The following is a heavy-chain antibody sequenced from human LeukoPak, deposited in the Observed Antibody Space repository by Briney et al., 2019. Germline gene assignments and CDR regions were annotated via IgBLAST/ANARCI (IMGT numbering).Heavy chain of an antibody. CDR3: AIKSVGATPNYFDY. CDR2: ISGSGGST. J-gene: IGHJ4*02. Sequence: GGSLRLSCAASGFTFSSYAMSWVRQAPGKGLEWVSAISGSGGSTYYEDSVKGRFTISRDNSKNTLYLQMNTLRAEDTAVYYCAIKSVGATPNYFDYWGQGTLVTVSS. V-gene: IGHV3-23*01. CDR1: GFTFSSYA. D-gene: IGHD1-26*01.